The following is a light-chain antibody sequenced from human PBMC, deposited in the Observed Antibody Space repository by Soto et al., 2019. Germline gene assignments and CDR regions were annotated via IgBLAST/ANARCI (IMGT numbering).Light chain of an antibody. CDR3: QQYNNWPPGT. Sequence: EIVMTQSPATLSVSPGERATLSCRASQSVSSNLAWYQQKPGQAPRLLIYGASTRATGIPARFSGIGSGTEFTLTISSLQSEDFAVYYCQQYNNWPPGTFGQGTKVDMK. CDR2: GAS. CDR1: QSVSSN. J-gene: IGKJ1*01. V-gene: IGKV3-15*01.